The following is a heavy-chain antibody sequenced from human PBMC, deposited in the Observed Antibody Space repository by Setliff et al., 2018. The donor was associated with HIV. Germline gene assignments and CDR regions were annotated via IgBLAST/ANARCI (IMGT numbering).Heavy chain of an antibody. D-gene: IGHD1-26*01. CDR1: GGSISSNNYY. J-gene: IGHJ6*02. Sequence: SETLSLTCTVSGGSISSNNYYWGWIRQPPGKGLEWIGSIYYSGSTFYNPSLKSRLTISVDTSKNQFSLKLSSVTAADTAVYYCAREVVVGATGGMDVWGQGTTVTVSS. V-gene: IGHV4-39*02. CDR3: AREVVVGATGGMDV. CDR2: IYYSGST.